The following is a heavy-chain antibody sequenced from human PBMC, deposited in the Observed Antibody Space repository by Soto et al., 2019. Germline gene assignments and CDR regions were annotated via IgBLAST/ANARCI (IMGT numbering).Heavy chain of an antibody. CDR1: GFTFNNYG. D-gene: IGHD4-4*01. Sequence: GGSLRLSCAASGFTFNNYGMNCVRQAPGKGLEWVSPITSSPSHIYYADSVKGRLTISRDNARNSLYLQVNGLRVADTAVYYCARGPHDYNNSTGTNWFDPWGQGTPVTVSS. V-gene: IGHV3-21*06. CDR2: ITSSPSHI. CDR3: ARGPHDYNNSTGTNWFDP. J-gene: IGHJ5*02.